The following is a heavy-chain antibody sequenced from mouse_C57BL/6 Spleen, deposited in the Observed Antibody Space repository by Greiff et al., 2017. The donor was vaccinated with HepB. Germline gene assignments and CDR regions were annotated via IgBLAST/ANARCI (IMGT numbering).Heavy chain of an antibody. V-gene: IGHV1-64*01. Sequence: VQLQQPGAELVKPGASVKLSCKASGYTFTSYWMHWVKQRPGQGLEWIGMIHPNSGSTNYNEKFKSKATLTVDNSSSNSYMHLSSLTSEDSAVSYGSRWLPSYYYDYWGQGTTLTVSS. CDR2: IHPNSGST. CDR1: GYTFTSYW. J-gene: IGHJ2*01. D-gene: IGHD2-2*01. CDR3: SRWLPSYYYDY.